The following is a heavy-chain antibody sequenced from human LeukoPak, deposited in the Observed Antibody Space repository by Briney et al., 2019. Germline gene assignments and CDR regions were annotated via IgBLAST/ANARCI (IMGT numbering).Heavy chain of an antibody. Sequence: SSEILSLTCTVSGGSISSSSYYWSWIRQPAGKGLEWIGRIYTSGSTNYNPSLKSRVTMSVDTSKDQFSLKLSSVTAADTAVYYCARDLLVYCSGGSCSRPFDYWGQGTLVTVSS. CDR2: IYTSGST. CDR1: GGSISSSSYY. J-gene: IGHJ4*02. CDR3: ARDLLVYCSGGSCSRPFDY. V-gene: IGHV4-61*02. D-gene: IGHD2-15*01.